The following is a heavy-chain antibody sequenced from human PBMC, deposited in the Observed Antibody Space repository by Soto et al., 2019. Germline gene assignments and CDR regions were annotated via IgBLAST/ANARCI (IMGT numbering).Heavy chain of an antibody. Sequence: EVQLLESGGGLVQPGGSLRLSCAASGFTFSSYAMSWVRQAPGKGLEWVSAMSGSGGSTYYADSVKGRFTISRDNSKNTQYLQMNSLRAEDTAVYYCAKNNQEDYSNYGAFDIWGQGTMVTASS. CDR2: MSGSGGST. V-gene: IGHV3-23*01. D-gene: IGHD4-4*01. CDR3: AKNNQEDYSNYGAFDI. CDR1: GFTFSSYA. J-gene: IGHJ3*02.